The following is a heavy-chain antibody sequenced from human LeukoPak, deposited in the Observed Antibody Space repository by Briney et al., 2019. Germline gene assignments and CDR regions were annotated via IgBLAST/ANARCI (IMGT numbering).Heavy chain of an antibody. V-gene: IGHV4-59*01. Sequence: KTWETLSLTCTVSGGSISSYYWSWIRQPPGKGLEWIGYIYYSGSTNYNPSLKSRVTISVDTSKNQFSLKLSSVTAADTAVYYCARVGYYDFWSGYVVGMDVWGQGTTVTVSS. CDR1: GGSISSYY. CDR2: IYYSGST. CDR3: ARVGYYDFWSGYVVGMDV. J-gene: IGHJ6*02. D-gene: IGHD3-3*01.